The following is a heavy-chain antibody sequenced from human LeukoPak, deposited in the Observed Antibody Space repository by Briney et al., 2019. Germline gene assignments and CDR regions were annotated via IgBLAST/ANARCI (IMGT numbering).Heavy chain of an antibody. CDR1: GYTFTSYY. J-gene: IGHJ3*02. CDR3: ARDGGSVDTHAFDI. Sequence: ASVKVSCKASGYTFTSYYIFWVRQAPGQGLEWMGIINPRTGSTSYSQKFQGRVTMTRDTSTSTVYMELSSLRSEDTAVYYCARDGGSVDTHAFDIWGQGTMVTVSS. V-gene: IGHV1-46*01. CDR2: INPRTGST. D-gene: IGHD4-23*01.